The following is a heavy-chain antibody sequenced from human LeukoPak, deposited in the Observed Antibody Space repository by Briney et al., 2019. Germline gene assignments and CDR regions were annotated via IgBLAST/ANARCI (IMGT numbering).Heavy chain of an antibody. J-gene: IGHJ4*02. D-gene: IGHD1-26*01. CDR2: ISSSSSSV. V-gene: IGHV3-48*03. CDR3: ARNRGIVAYFDY. Sequence: GGSLRLSCAVSGFTFGSFEMNWVRQAPGKGLEWVSKISSSSSSVYYADTLKGRFTISRDNAKSALYLQMNSLRAEDTAVYYCARNRGIVAYFDYWGQGTLVTVSS. CDR1: GFTFGSFE.